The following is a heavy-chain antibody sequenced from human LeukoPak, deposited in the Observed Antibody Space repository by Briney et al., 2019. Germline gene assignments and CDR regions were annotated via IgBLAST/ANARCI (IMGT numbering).Heavy chain of an antibody. CDR1: GFTFSIYG. CDR3: ARVEIAARSRYYFDY. D-gene: IGHD6-6*01. J-gene: IGHJ4*02. V-gene: IGHV3-23*01. Sequence: PGGSLRLSCAASGFTFSIYGMSWVRQAPGKALEWVSSIGGGGTSNYADSVKGRFTISRDNSKNTLYLQIHSLRAEDTAVYYCARVEIAARSRYYFDYWGQGTLVTVSS. CDR2: IGGGGTS.